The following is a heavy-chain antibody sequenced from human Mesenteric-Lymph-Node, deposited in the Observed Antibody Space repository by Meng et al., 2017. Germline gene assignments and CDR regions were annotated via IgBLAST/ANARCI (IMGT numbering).Heavy chain of an antibody. CDR1: GFTFSSYW. CDR3: ARGYKGFDY. D-gene: IGHD1-1*01. V-gene: IGHV3-74*01. J-gene: IGHJ4*02. Sequence: GESLKISCAASGFTFSSYWMHWVRQAPGKGLVWVSRINSDGSSTSYADSVKGRFTISRDNAKNTLYLQMNSLRAEDTAVYYCARGYKGFDYWGQGTLVTGAS. CDR2: INSDGSST.